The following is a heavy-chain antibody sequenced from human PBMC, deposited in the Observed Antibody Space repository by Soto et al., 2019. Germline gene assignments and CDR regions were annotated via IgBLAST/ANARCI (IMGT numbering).Heavy chain of an antibody. CDR2: MNPNSGNT. J-gene: IGHJ6*02. CDR1: GYTFTSYD. CDR3: ARVPNYYYYYGMGV. Sequence: ASVKVSCKASGYTFTSYDINWVRQATGQGLEWMGWMNPNSGNTGYAQKFQGRVTMTRNTSISTAYMELSSLRSEDTAVYYCARVPNYYYYYGMGVWGQGTTVTVSS. D-gene: IGHD7-27*01. V-gene: IGHV1-8*01.